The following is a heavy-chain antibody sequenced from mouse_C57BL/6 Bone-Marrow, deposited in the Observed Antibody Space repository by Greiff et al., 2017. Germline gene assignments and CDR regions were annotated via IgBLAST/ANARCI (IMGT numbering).Heavy chain of an antibody. Sequence: DVQLVESVAELVRPGASVKLSCTASGFNIKNTYMHWVKQRPEQGLEWIGMIDPANGNTKYAPKFQGKATITADTSSNTAYLKLSSLTSEDTAIYYCARWGDYYGSSYCAMDYWGQGTSVTVSS. J-gene: IGHJ4*01. CDR2: IDPANGNT. D-gene: IGHD1-1*01. CDR1: GFNIKNTY. CDR3: ARWGDYYGSSYCAMDY. V-gene: IGHV14-3*01.